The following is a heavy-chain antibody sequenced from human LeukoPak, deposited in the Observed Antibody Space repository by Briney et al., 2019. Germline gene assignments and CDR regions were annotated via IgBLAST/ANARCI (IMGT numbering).Heavy chain of an antibody. V-gene: IGHV4-39*01. CDR3: AKAGVRYFDSSGLYAFDF. J-gene: IGHJ3*01. D-gene: IGHD3-22*01. Sequence: SETLSLTCTVSGGSISSSSYYWAWIRQPPGKGLEWIGTIYYSGSTYHNPSLKSRVTMSVDTSRNQFSLKLSSVDAADTAVYYCAKAGVRYFDSSGLYAFDFWGQGTTVTVSS. CDR1: GGSISSSSYY. CDR2: IYYSGST.